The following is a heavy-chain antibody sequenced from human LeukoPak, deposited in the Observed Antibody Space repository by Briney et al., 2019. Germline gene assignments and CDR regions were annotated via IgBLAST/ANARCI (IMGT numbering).Heavy chain of an antibody. Sequence: GGSLRLSCAASGFTFGSYGMSWVRQAPGKGLEWVSFNADSVGGRFTISRDNPRNTLYMQMNSLRDEDTALYYCAIMHSYYDGSGYWVQWGQGTLVTVSS. CDR1: GFTFGSYG. D-gene: IGHD3-22*01. CDR3: AIMHSYYDGSGYWVQ. J-gene: IGHJ1*01. V-gene: IGHV3-23*01.